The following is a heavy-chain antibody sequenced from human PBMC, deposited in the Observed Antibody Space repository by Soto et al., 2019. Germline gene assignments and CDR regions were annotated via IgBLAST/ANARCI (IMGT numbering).Heavy chain of an antibody. J-gene: IGHJ4*02. CDR2: IVPVFGTA. CDR3: AKLQGSGSYYDDDY. Sequence: QVQLIQSGAEVKTSGSSVKVSCKALGGPSNNYGDSWVRQAPGQGLEWMGGIVPVFGTANYAPKFHGRLRSTWDDSTRTVNMELRSLASDDTAVYYCAKLQGSGSYYDDDYWGQGTLVTFSA. CDR1: GGPSNNYG. V-gene: IGHV1-69*01. D-gene: IGHD3-10*01.